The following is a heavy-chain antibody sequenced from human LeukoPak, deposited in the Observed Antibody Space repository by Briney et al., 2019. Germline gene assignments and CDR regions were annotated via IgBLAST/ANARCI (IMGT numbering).Heavy chain of an antibody. D-gene: IGHD5-24*01. Sequence: ASVTVSFKASGYTFTDYYMHWERQAPGQGLEWMGWLNPNSGDTNYAQKFQGRVSMTRDTSISTAYMDLSDLRSDDTAVYYCARGRNIEMTTMSGGSDYWGQGTLVTVSS. CDR2: LNPNSGDT. V-gene: IGHV1-2*02. CDR3: ARGRNIEMTTMSGGSDY. J-gene: IGHJ4*02. CDR1: GYTFTDYY.